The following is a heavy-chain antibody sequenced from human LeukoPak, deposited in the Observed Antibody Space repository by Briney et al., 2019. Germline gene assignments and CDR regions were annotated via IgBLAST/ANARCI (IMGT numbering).Heavy chain of an antibody. CDR1: GFTFSSYA. CDR2: ISGSGGST. J-gene: IGHJ3*02. D-gene: IGHD3-22*01. CDR3: AKDTSSGYYVDAFDI. Sequence: GGSLRLSCAASGFTFSSYAMSWVRQAPGKGLERVSAISGSGGSTYYADSVKGRFTISRDNSKNTLYLQMNSLRAEDTAVYYCAKDTSSGYYVDAFDIWGQGTMVTVSS. V-gene: IGHV3-23*01.